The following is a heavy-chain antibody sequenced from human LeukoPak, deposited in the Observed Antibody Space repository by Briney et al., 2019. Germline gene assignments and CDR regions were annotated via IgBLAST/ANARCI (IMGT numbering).Heavy chain of an antibody. CDR3: AKKKTDYSYPSSFDY. CDR2: ISSSSSYI. V-gene: IGHV3-21*01. Sequence: GGSLRLSCAASGFTFSSYTMTWVRQAPGKGLEWVSCISSSSSYIYYADSVKGRLTISRDNAKNSLFLQMNSLRAEDTAVYLCAKKKTDYSYPSSFDYWGQGTLVTVSS. J-gene: IGHJ4*02. CDR1: GFTFSSYT. D-gene: IGHD4-11*01.